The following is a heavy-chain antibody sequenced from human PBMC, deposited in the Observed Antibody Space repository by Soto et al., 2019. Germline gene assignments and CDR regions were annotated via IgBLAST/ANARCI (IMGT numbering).Heavy chain of an antibody. CDR2: IYYSGST. J-gene: IGHJ6*02. Sequence: SETLSLTXTVSGGSISSYYWSWIRQPPGKGLEWIGYIYYSGSTNYNPSLKSRVTISVDTSKNQFSLKLSSVTAADTAVYYCARDLNSKPTIFGVDQYYYYYGMDVWGQGTTVTVSS. CDR1: GGSISSYY. D-gene: IGHD3-3*01. CDR3: ARDLNSKPTIFGVDQYYYYYGMDV. V-gene: IGHV4-59*01.